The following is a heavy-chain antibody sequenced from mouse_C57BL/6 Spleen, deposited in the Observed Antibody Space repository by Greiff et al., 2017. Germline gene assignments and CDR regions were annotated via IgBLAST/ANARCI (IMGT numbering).Heavy chain of an antibody. Sequence: EVKLQESGPGLVKPSQSLSLTCSVTGYSITSGYYWNWIRQFPGNKLEWMGYISYDGSNNYNPSLKNRISITHDTSKNQFFLKLNSVTTEDTATYYCARGYYDYDVFAYWGQGTLVTVSA. CDR1: GYSITSGYY. CDR2: ISYDGSN. J-gene: IGHJ3*01. D-gene: IGHD2-4*01. V-gene: IGHV3-6*01. CDR3: ARGYYDYDVFAY.